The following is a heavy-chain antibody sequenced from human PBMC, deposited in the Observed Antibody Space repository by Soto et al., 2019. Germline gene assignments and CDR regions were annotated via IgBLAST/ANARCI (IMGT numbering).Heavy chain of an antibody. Sequence: QVQLQESGPGLVKPSQTLSLTCTVSGGSISSGGYYWSWIRQHPGKGLEWIGYIYYSGSTYYNPSLMSRVTISIDTSKNLFSLKLSAVTAADTAGYYCAREDIVVVPAAMPGAFDIWGQGTMVTVSS. CDR3: AREDIVVVPAAMPGAFDI. V-gene: IGHV4-31*03. CDR2: IYYSGST. J-gene: IGHJ3*02. CDR1: GGSISSGGYY. D-gene: IGHD2-2*01.